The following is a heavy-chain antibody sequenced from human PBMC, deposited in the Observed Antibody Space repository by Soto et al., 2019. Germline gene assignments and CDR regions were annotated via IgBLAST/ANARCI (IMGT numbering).Heavy chain of an antibody. CDR3: ARRRITMVRGGKTFDY. Sequence: SETLSLTCAVYGGSFSGYYWSWIRQPPGKGLEWIGEINHSGSTNYNPSLKSRVTISVDTSKNQFSLKLSSVTAADTAVYYCARRRITMVRGGKTFDYWGQGTLVTVSS. CDR2: INHSGST. V-gene: IGHV4-34*01. CDR1: GGSFSGYY. D-gene: IGHD3-10*01. J-gene: IGHJ4*02.